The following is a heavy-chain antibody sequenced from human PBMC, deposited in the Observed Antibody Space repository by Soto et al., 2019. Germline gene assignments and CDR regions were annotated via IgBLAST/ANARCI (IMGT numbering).Heavy chain of an antibody. CDR2: IYYSGST. D-gene: IGHD6-13*01. J-gene: IGHJ4*02. CDR3: ARVAFIAAAVTLDY. CDR1: GGSISSGDYY. V-gene: IGHV4-30-4*01. Sequence: SETLSLTCTVSGGSISSGDYYWSWIRQPPGKGLEWIGYIYYSGSTYYNPSLKSRVTISVDTSKNQFSLKLSSVTAADTAVYYCARVAFIAAAVTLDYWGQGTLVTVSS.